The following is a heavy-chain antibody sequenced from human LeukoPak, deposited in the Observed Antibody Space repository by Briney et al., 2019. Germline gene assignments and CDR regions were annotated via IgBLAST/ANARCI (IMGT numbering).Heavy chain of an antibody. V-gene: IGHV1-8*02. Sequence: GASVKVSCKASGYTFTSYGINWVRQATGQGLEWMGWMNPNSGNTGYAQKFQGRVTMTRNTSISTAYMELSSLRSEDTAVYYCASSIVGATPTRDFDYWGQGTLVTVSS. D-gene: IGHD1-26*01. CDR2: MNPNSGNT. CDR3: ASSIVGATPTRDFDY. CDR1: GYTFTSYG. J-gene: IGHJ4*02.